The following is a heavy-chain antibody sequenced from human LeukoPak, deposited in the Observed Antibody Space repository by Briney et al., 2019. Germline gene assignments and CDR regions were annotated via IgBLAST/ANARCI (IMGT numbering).Heavy chain of an antibody. Sequence: ASETLSLTCTVSGGSISSYYWGWIRQPPGKGLEWIGSIYYSGSTYYNPSLKSRVTISVDTSKNQFSLKLSSVTAADTAVYYCARHYGSITSNFDHWGQGTLVTVSS. CDR3: ARHYGSITSNFDH. D-gene: IGHD3-10*01. V-gene: IGHV4-39*01. CDR2: IYYSGST. CDR1: GGSISSYY. J-gene: IGHJ4*02.